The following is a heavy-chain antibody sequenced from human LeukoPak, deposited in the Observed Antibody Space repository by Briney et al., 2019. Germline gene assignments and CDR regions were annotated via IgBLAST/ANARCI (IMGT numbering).Heavy chain of an antibody. CDR3: AKDRRRWLQLHY. CDR2: IFSST. J-gene: IGHJ4*02. Sequence: PGGSLRLSCTVSGFTVSSNSMSWVRQAPGKGLEWVSFIFSSTHYSDSVKGRFTISRDNSKNTLYLQMNSLRAEDTAVYYCAKDRRRWLQLHYWGQGTLVTVSS. D-gene: IGHD5-24*01. CDR1: GFTVSSNS. V-gene: IGHV3-66*03.